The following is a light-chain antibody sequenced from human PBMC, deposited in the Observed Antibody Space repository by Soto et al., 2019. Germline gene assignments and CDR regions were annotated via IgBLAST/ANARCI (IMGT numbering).Light chain of an antibody. CDR2: AAS. J-gene: IGKJ3*01. Sequence: DIQMTQSPSSLSASVGDRVTITCRSSQSIRSYLNWYQQKPGKAPKLLIYAASSLQSGVPSRFSGSGSGTDFTLTISSLQPEDFANYYFQQSYSSLLTFGPGTKVDIK. CDR3: QQSYSSLLT. CDR1: QSIRSY. V-gene: IGKV1-39*01.